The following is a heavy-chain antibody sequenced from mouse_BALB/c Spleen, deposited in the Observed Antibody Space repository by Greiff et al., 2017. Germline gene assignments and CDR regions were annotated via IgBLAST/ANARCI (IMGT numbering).Heavy chain of an antibody. CDR3: AREEDSLLDY. CDR2: ISDGGSYT. D-gene: IGHD1-2*01. CDR1: GFTFSDYY. Sequence: EVQRVESGGGLVKPGGSLKLSCAASGFTFSDYYMYWVRQTPEKRLEWVATISDGGSYTYYPDSVKGRFTISRDNAKNNLYLQMSSLKSEDTAMYYCAREEDSLLDYWGQGTTLTVSS. J-gene: IGHJ2*01. V-gene: IGHV5-4*02.